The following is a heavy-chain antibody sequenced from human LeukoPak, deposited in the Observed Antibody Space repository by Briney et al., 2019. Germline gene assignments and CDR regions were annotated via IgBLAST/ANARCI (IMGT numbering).Heavy chain of an antibody. CDR2: VYYRGST. Sequence: PSETLSLTCTVSGGSISSSSYYWGWIRQPPGKGLEWIGSVYYRGSTHYNPSLKSRVTISVDTSKNQFSLKLSSVTAADTAVYYCARPNYYDSSGYSDWGQGTLVTVSS. CDR3: ARPNYYDSSGYSD. J-gene: IGHJ4*02. V-gene: IGHV4-39*01. CDR1: GGSISSSSYY. D-gene: IGHD3-22*01.